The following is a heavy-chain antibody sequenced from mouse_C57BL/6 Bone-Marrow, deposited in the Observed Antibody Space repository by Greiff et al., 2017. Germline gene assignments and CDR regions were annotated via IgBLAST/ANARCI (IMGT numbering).Heavy chain of an antibody. CDR1: GFTFSDYG. J-gene: IGHJ2*01. CDR2: ISSGSSTI. V-gene: IGHV5-17*01. CDR3: ARRETYDY. Sequence: VQLVESGGGLVKPGGSLKLSCAASGFTFSDYGMHWVRQAPEKALEWVAYISSGSSTIYYADTVKGRFTISRDNAKNTLFLQMTSLRSEDTAMYYCARRETYDYWGQGTTLTVSS.